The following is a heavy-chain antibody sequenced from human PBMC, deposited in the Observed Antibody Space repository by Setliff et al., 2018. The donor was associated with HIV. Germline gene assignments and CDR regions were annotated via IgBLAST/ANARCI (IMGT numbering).Heavy chain of an antibody. CDR2: INWNGDMT. V-gene: IGHV3-9*01. Sequence: PGGSLRLSCAGSGFIFSSYAMYWVRQAPGKGLEWVSGINWNGDMTAYAEFTKGRFTISRDNVRNSLHLQMNSLTTEDTALYYCVKDGLVAGRYNYYMDVWGKGTTVTVSS. D-gene: IGHD6-19*01. CDR3: VKDGLVAGRYNYYMDV. CDR1: GFIFSSYA. J-gene: IGHJ6*03.